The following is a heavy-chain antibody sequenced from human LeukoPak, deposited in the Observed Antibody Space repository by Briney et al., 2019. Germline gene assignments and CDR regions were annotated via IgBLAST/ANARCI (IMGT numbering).Heavy chain of an antibody. CDR2: MYPGDSDT. CDR1: GYSFTSYW. D-gene: IGHD6-19*01. J-gene: IGHJ4*02. V-gene: IGHV5-51*01. Sequence: GESLKISWKGSGYSFTSYWIGWVRQMPGKGLEWMGIMYPGDSDTTYSPSFQGQVTISADKSISTAYLQWSSLKASDTAMYYCARLAVPYYFDYWGQGTLVTVSS. CDR3: ARLAVPYYFDY.